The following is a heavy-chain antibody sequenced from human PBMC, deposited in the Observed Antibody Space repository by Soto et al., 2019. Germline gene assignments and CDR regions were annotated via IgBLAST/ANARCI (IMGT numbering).Heavy chain of an antibody. J-gene: IGHJ4*02. CDR1: GYTFTNYG. Sequence: VQLVQSGAEVQKPGASVKVSCKASGYTFTNYGIGWVRPAPGHGLEWMGWISAYNGNANFAQQFQDRVTMTTDTSTNTAYMELRSLRSDDTAVYYCARGYRYCTGGSCYPGDYWVQGTLVTVSS. D-gene: IGHD2-15*01. CDR3: ARGYRYCTGGSCYPGDY. V-gene: IGHV1-18*01. CDR2: ISAYNGNA.